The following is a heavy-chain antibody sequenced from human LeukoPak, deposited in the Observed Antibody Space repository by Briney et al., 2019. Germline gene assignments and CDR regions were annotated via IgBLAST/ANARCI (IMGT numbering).Heavy chain of an antibody. J-gene: IGHJ4*02. CDR3: ARLRGYSYGYAEGIDY. CDR2: IYYSGST. V-gene: IGHV4-59*11. Sequence: SETLSLTCTVSGGSISSHYWSWIRQPPGKGLEWIGYIYYSGSTNYSPSLKSRVTISVDTSKNQFSLKLSSVTAADTAVYYCARLRGYSYGYAEGIDYWGQGTLVTVSS. D-gene: IGHD5-18*01. CDR1: GGSISSHY.